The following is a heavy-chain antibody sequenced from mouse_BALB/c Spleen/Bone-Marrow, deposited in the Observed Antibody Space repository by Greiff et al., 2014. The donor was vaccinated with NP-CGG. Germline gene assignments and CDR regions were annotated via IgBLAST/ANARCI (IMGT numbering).Heavy chain of an antibody. Sequence: VQLKESGAELVKPGASVKLSCTASGFNIKDTYLHWVKQRPEQGLDWIGRIDPAIFTKYDPKFQGKATITADTSSNTAYLHLSSLRSEDTAVYYCASYRYGWYFDVWGAGTTVTVSS. CDR1: GFNIKDTY. CDR2: IDPAIFT. CDR3: ASYRYGWYFDV. D-gene: IGHD2-14*01. V-gene: IGHV14-3*02. J-gene: IGHJ1*01.